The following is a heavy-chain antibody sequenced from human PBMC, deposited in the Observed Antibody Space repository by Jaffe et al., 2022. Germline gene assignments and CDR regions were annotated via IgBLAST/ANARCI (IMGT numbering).Heavy chain of an antibody. J-gene: IGHJ4*02. CDR1: GGSISSGSYY. CDR2: IYTSGST. D-gene: IGHD6-19*01. Sequence: QVQLQESGPGLVKPSQTLSLTCTVSGGSISSGSYYWSWIRQPAGKGLEWIGRIYTSGSTNYNPSLKSRVTISVDTSKNQFSLKLSSVTAADTAVYYCARDSGKLYSSGWLYYFDYWGQGTLVTVSS. V-gene: IGHV4-61*02. CDR3: ARDSGKLYSSGWLYYFDY.